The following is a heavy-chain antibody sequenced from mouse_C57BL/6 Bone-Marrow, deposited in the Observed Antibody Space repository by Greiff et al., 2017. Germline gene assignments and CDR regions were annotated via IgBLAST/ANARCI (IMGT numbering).Heavy chain of an antibody. J-gene: IGHJ4*01. CDR1: GYTFTSYW. CDR2: IHPSDSDP. D-gene: IGHD1-1*01. Sequence: QVHVKQPGAELVKPGASVKVSCKASGYTFTSYWMHWVKQRPGQGLEWIGRIHPSDSDPSYNQKFKGKATLTVDKSSSTAYMQLSSLTSEDSAVHYWATPLLYDGSSYDAMDYWGQGTAVTVSS. V-gene: IGHV1-74*01. CDR3: ATPLLYDGSSYDAMDY.